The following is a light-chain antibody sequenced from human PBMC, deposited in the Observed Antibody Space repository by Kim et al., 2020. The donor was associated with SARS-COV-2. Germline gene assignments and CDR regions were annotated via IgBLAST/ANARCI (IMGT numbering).Light chain of an antibody. V-gene: IGKV1-5*01. CDR1: QSISSW. CDR2: DAS. J-gene: IGKJ1*01. CDR3: QQYNDYQWT. Sequence: GYRVTFTCRASQSISSWLAWYQQKPVKAPKLLIYDASSLKSGVPSRFSGSGSGTEFTLAISSLQPDDIATYYCQQYNDYQWTFGQGTKVDIK.